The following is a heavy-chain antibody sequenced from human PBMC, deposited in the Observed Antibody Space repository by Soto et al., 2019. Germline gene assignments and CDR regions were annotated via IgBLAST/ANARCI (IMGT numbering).Heavy chain of an antibody. CDR2: IIPIFGTA. CDR3: VREDAKVGTNYAFDY. V-gene: IGHV1-69*13. D-gene: IGHD1-26*01. J-gene: IGHJ4*02. Sequence: GASVKVSCKASGGTFSSYAISWVRQAPGQGLEWMGGIIPIFGTANYAQKFQGRVTITADESTSTAYMELSSLRSEDTAVYYCVREDAKVGTNYAFDYWGLGALVTVSS. CDR1: GGTFSSYA.